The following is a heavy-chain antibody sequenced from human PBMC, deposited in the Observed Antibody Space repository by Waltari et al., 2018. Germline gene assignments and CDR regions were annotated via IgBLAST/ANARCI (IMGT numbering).Heavy chain of an antibody. CDR2: IYYSGST. Sequence: QLQLQESGPGLVKPSENLSLTCTVSGGSISSSSYYWGWNRHPLGKGLEWIGSIYYSGSTNYNPSIKSRVTISVDTSKNQFSLKVSSVTAAATAVYYCASTIFGEISYYYGMDVWGQGTTVTVSS. J-gene: IGHJ6*02. D-gene: IGHD3-3*01. V-gene: IGHV4-39*01. CDR3: ASTIFGEISYYYGMDV. CDR1: GGSISSSSYY.